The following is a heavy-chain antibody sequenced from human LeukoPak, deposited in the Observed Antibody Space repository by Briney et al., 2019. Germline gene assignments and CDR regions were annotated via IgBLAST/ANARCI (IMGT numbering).Heavy chain of an antibody. CDR1: GGSFSGYY. J-gene: IGHJ5*02. V-gene: IGHV4-34*01. CDR2: INHSGST. Sequence: SETLSLTCAVYGGSFSGYYWSWIRRPPGKGLEWIGEINHSGSTNYNPSLKSRVTISVDTSKNQFSLKLSSVTAADTAVYYCARGSLRFDPWGQGTLVTVSS. CDR3: ARGSLRFDP.